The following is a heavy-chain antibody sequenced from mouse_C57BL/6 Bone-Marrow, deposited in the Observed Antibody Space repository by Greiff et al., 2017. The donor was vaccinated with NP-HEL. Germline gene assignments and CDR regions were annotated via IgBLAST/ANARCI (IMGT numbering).Heavy chain of an antibody. CDR3: SSYDDCYWYFDV. CDR2: IYPGDGDT. Sequence: QVQLQQSGPELVKPGASVKISCKASGYAFSSSWMNWVKQRPGKGLEWIGRIYPGDGDTNYNGKFKGQATLTADKSSSTAYMQRSTLTSEDSAVYFCSSYDDCYWYFDVWGTGTTVTVSS. V-gene: IGHV1-82*01. J-gene: IGHJ1*03. CDR1: GYAFSSSW. D-gene: IGHD2-12*01.